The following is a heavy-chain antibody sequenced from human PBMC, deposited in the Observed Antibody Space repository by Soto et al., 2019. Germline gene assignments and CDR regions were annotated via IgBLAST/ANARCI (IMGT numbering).Heavy chain of an antibody. V-gene: IGHV4-61*01. J-gene: IGHJ5*02. CDR2: IYHSGGT. CDR1: GVSVKSGTYY. D-gene: IGHD2-15*01. CDR3: ARDAVGWPASSLDP. Sequence: SETLSLTCTVSGVSVKSGTYYWSWIRQPPGKGLEWIGYIYHSGGTKYNPSLKSRATISVDTSENQFSLNLKSVSAADTAVYYCARDAVGWPASSLDPWGQGTLVTVSS.